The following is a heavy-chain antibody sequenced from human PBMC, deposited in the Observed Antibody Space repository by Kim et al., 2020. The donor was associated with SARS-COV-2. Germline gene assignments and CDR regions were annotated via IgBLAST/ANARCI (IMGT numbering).Heavy chain of an antibody. J-gene: IGHJ3*01. CDR3: ARRGVDAFDF. V-gene: IGHV3-48*02. Sequence: YAYSGRGRFTVSRDNAKNSLYLQMNSLRDEDTALYFCARRGVDAFDFWGQGTMVIVSS.